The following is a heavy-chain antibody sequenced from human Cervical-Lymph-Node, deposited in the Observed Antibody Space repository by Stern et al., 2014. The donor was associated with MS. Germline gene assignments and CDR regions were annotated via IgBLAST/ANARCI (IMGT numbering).Heavy chain of an antibody. CDR1: GGTFSSYA. V-gene: IGHV1-69*01. Sequence: QLVQSGAEVKKPGSSVKGSCKASGGTFSSYAISWVRQAPGQGLEWMGGIIPIFGTANYAQKFQGRVTITADESTSTAYMELSSLRSEDTAVYYCARVRYIAAAGTEYFQHWGQGTLVTVSS. CDR3: ARVRYIAAAGTEYFQH. J-gene: IGHJ1*01. CDR2: IIPIFGTA. D-gene: IGHD6-13*01.